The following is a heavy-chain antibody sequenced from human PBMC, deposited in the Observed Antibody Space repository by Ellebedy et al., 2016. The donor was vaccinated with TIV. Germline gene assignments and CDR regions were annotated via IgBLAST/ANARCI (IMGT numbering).Heavy chain of an antibody. CDR1: GFTFSSYS. CDR3: AKGVSGSYLIDY. CDR2: ISAGGLST. J-gene: IGHJ4*02. Sequence: GESLKISCAASGFTFSSYSMNWVRQAPGKGLEWVSTISAGGLSTYLADSVKGRFTISRDNSKNTLYLQMNSLRAEDTAVYYCAKGVSGSYLIDYWGQGILVTVSS. V-gene: IGHV3-23*01. D-gene: IGHD1-26*01.